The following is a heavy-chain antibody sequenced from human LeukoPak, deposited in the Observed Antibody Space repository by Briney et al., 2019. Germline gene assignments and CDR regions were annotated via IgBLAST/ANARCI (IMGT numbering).Heavy chain of an antibody. CDR3: AREGSTVNFQH. CDR2: INPKSGGT. CDR1: GYTFTGYY. Sequence: ASVKVSCKASGYTFTGYYMHCVRQAPGQGLEWMGWINPKSGGTNYAQKFQGRVTMTRDTSISTAYMELSRLISDDTAVYYCAREGSTVNFQHWGQGTLVTVSS. J-gene: IGHJ1*01. D-gene: IGHD1-26*01. V-gene: IGHV1-2*02.